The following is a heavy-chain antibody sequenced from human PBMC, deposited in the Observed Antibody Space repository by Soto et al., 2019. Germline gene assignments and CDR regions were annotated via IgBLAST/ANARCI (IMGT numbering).Heavy chain of an antibody. D-gene: IGHD2-15*01. CDR1: GGSFSGYY. V-gene: IGHV4-34*01. CDR3: ARPPARRIVVVVAATYYFDY. Sequence: QVQLQQWGAGLLKPSETLSLTCAVYGGSFSGYYWSWIRQPPGKGLEWIGEINHSGSTNYNPSLKRRVTISVDTSKNQFSLKLSSVTAADTAVYYCARPPARRIVVVVAATYYFDYWGQGTLVTVSS. CDR2: INHSGST. J-gene: IGHJ4*02.